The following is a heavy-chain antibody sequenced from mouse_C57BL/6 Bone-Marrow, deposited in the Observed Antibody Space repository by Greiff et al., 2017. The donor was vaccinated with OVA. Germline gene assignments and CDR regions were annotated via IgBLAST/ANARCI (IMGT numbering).Heavy chain of an antibody. Sequence: QVQLQQPGAELVKPGASVKLSCKASGYTFTSYWMHWVKQRPGQGLEWIGMIHPNSGSTNYNEKFKSKATLTVDKSSSTAYMQLSSLTSEDSAVYYCARSGGGDWFAYWGQGTLVTVSA. CDR1: GYTFTSYW. CDR2: IHPNSGST. D-gene: IGHD3-1*01. CDR3: ARSGGGDWFAY. J-gene: IGHJ3*01. V-gene: IGHV1-64*01.